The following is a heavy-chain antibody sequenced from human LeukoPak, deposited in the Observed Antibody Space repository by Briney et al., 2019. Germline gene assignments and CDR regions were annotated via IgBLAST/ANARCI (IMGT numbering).Heavy chain of an antibody. Sequence: PGRSLRLSCAASGFTFSSYGMHWVRQAPSKGLEWVAVISYDGSNKYYADSVKGRFTISRDNSKNTLYLQMNSLRAEDTAVYYCARGRIELTYYFDYWGQGTLVTVSS. V-gene: IGHV3-30*03. D-gene: IGHD3-10*01. J-gene: IGHJ4*02. CDR2: ISYDGSNK. CDR1: GFTFSSYG. CDR3: ARGRIELTYYFDY.